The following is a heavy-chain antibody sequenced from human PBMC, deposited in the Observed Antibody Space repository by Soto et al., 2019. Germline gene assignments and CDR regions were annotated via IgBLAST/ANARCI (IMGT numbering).Heavy chain of an antibody. D-gene: IGHD2-2*01. V-gene: IGHV3-21*01. J-gene: IGHJ6*03. Sequence: GGSLRLSCAASGFTFSSYSMNWVRQAPGKGLEWVSSISSSSSYIYYADSVKGRFTISRDNAKNSLYLQMNSLRAEDTAVYYCARDIVPAAPVPGYYYYYMDVWGKGTTVNVSS. CDR3: ARDIVPAAPVPGYYYYYMDV. CDR1: GFTFSSYS. CDR2: ISSSSSYI.